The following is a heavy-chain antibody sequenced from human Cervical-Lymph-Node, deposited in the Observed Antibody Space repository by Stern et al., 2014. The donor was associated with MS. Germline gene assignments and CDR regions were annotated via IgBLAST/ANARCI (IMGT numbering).Heavy chain of an antibody. V-gene: IGHV3-9*01. CDR1: GFRFDYYA. Sequence: EVQLLESGGDLVQPGRSLRLSCAASGFRFDYYAMYCVLHAPGKGLECVSGISCSTGKIGYADSVEGRINSSRDNVKNSLFLQMNSLRSEDTASYYCARAIGFCSGGNCEPYYYYGIDVWGQGTRVTVSS. CDR3: ARAIGFCSGGNCEPYYYYGIDV. J-gene: IGHJ6*02. D-gene: IGHD2-15*01. CDR2: ISCSTGKI.